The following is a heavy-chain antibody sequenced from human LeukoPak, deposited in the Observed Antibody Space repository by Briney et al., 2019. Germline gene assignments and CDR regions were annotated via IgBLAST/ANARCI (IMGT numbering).Heavy chain of an antibody. J-gene: IGHJ4*02. CDR3: ARDSLPGPPGGIDY. CDR1: GFTFSSYG. CDR2: ISGSGGST. D-gene: IGHD1-14*01. V-gene: IGHV3-23*01. Sequence: GGTLRLSCAASGFTFSSYGMSWVRQAPGKGLEWVSAISGSGGSTYYADSVKGRFTISRDNSKNTLYLQMNSLRAEDTAVYYCARDSLPGPPGGIDYWGQGTLVTVSS.